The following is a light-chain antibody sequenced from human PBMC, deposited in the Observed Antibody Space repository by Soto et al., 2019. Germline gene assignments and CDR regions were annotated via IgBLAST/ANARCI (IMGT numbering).Light chain of an antibody. CDR2: DAS. CDR3: QQYNNWPPEGT. CDR1: QTIDNT. Sequence: EIVMTQSPATLSLSPGERATLSCRASQTIDNTLAWYQRKPGQAPRLLIYDASTRATGVPARFSGSGSGTEFTLTISSLQSEDFAVYYCQQYNNWPPEGTFGQGTKVDIK. V-gene: IGKV3-15*01. J-gene: IGKJ1*01.